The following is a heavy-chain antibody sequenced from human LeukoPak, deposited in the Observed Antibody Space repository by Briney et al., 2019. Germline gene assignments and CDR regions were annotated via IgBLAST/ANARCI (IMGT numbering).Heavy chain of an antibody. Sequence: PGGSLRLSCVASRFTFSNYWMTWVGQAPGKGLERVANIKKDGGEKYYMESVKGRFTISRDNAKNSLYLQMNSLTVEDTAVYYCARDMGWQQFDQWGQGTLVTVSS. CDR2: IKKDGGEK. V-gene: IGHV3-7*01. J-gene: IGHJ4*02. CDR1: RFTFSNYW. CDR3: ARDMGWQQFDQ. D-gene: IGHD5-24*01.